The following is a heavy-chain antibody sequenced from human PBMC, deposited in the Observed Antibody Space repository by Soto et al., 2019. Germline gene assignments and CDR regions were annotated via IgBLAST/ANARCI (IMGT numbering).Heavy chain of an antibody. V-gene: IGHV3-23*01. J-gene: IGHJ3*02. CDR2: ISGSGGST. CDR1: GCTFSVYA. CDR3: ARDGVLQSITIFGPGPFDI. Sequence: GGSLRLSCADAGCTFSVYAMSWVRHAPGKGLEWVSAISGSGGSTYYADSVKGLFTISRDNSKNSLYLQMNSLRAEDTAVYYCARDGVLQSITIFGPGPFDIWGQGTMVT. D-gene: IGHD3-3*01.